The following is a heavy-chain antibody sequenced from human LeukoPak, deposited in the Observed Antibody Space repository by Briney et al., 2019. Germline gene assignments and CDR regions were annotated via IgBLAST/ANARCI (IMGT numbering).Heavy chain of an antibody. V-gene: IGHV3-66*02. J-gene: IGHJ4*01. CDR2: IYSGGST. D-gene: IGHD2-21*02. CDR1: GFTLSSNY. Sequence: PGGSLRLSCAVSGFTLSSNYMSWVRQAPGKGLGWVAVIYSGGSTYYAGSVKGRFSISRDNSENALYLQMNSLRAEDTAVYYCTRGGGAFCGGDCYRNFDYWGHGVLVTVSS. CDR3: TRGGGAFCGGDCYRNFDY.